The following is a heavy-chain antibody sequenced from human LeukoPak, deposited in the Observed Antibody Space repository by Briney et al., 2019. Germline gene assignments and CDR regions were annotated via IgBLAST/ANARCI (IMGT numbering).Heavy chain of an antibody. J-gene: IGHJ5*02. D-gene: IGHD2-2*02. CDR2: INHSGST. Sequence: SETLSLTCAVYGGSFSGYYWSWIRQPPGKGLEWIGEINHSGSTNYNPSLKSRVTISVDTSKNQFSLKLSSVTAADTAVYYCARAIVVVPAAISAGWFDPWGQGTLVTVSS. V-gene: IGHV4-34*01. CDR3: ARAIVVVPAAISAGWFDP. CDR1: GGSFSGYY.